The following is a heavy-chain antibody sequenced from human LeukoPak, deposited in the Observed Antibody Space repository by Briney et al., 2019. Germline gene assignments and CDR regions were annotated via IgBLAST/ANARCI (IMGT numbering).Heavy chain of an antibody. CDR3: ASRDSYDILTGYPETPDAFHI. Sequence: SETLSLTCAVYGGSFRGYYWNWIRRPPGKGLEWVGEVNHSGSTNYNPSLKSRVTISVDTSKNQFSLKLTSVTAADTAVFYCASRDSYDILTGYPETPDAFHIWGQGTMVTVSS. CDR1: GGSFRGYY. J-gene: IGHJ3*02. V-gene: IGHV4-34*01. CDR2: VNHSGST. D-gene: IGHD3-9*01.